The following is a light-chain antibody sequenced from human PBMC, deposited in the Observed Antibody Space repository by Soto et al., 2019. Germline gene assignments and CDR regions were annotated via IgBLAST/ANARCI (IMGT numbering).Light chain of an antibody. CDR2: GAS. CDR3: QNYGSSPTP. CDR1: QSVSSSF. V-gene: IGKV3-20*01. Sequence: EIVLTQSPGTLSLSPGERATLSCRASQSVSSSFLAWYQQKPGQAPRLLIYGASSRATGIPDRFSGSGSGTDFSLTISRREPKVLAVYHCQNYGSSPTPFGQGTRREIK. J-gene: IGKJ5*01.